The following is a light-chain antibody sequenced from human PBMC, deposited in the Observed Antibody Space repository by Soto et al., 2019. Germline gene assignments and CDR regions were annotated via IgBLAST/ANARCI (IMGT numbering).Light chain of an antibody. CDR3: QQYGSTSFT. CDR2: GAS. J-gene: IGKJ3*01. Sequence: EVAMTQSPATLSLSPGERTTLSCWASQSVSSPYLARYQQKPRQSPRLRLDGASSRTTDIPDKFIGSGSGTEFTLTISRLGPEDFAMYYCQQYGSTSFTVGAGTKVEI. CDR1: QSVSSPY. V-gene: IGKV3-20*01.